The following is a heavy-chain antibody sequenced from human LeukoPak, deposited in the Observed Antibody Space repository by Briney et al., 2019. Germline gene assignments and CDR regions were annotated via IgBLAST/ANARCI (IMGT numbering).Heavy chain of an antibody. CDR2: INAGNGNT. CDR1: GYTFTNYV. J-gene: IGHJ4*02. D-gene: IGHD1-1*01. CDR3: ARHERDFDY. V-gene: IGHV1-3*01. Sequence: GASVKVSCKASGYTFTNYVVHWVRRAPGQRLEWMGWINAGNGNTKYSQKFQGRVTITRDTSANTAYMELSSLRSEDTAVYYCARHERDFDYWGQGTLVTVSS.